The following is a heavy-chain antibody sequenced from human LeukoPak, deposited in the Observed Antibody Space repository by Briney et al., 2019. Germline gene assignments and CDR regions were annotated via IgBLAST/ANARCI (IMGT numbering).Heavy chain of an antibody. CDR1: GGSISSGTYF. CDR2: IYYSGST. J-gene: IGHJ4*02. Sequence: SETLSLTCTVSGGSISSGTYFWNWVRQHLGKGLEWIGYIYYSGSTSYNPSLKTRVIISVDTSKNQFSLKLSSVTAADTAVYYCASLYYESSGYDRTFDYWGQGTLVTVSS. D-gene: IGHD3-22*01. V-gene: IGHV4-31*03. CDR3: ASLYYESSGYDRTFDY.